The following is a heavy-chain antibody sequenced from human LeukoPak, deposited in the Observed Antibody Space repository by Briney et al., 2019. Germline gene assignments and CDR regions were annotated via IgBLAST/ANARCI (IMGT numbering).Heavy chain of an antibody. J-gene: IGHJ3*02. CDR2: IYTRGST. V-gene: IGHV4-4*07. CDR3: ARGRYCSADICSGGDAFDI. D-gene: IGHD2-15*01. CDR1: GGSINNYY. Sequence: RPSETLSLTCIVSGGSINNYYWSWIRQPAGKGLEWIGRIYTRGSTNYNPSLKSRVTMSVDTSKNQFSLKLSSVTAADTAVYYCARGRYCSADICSGGDAFDIWGQGTMVSVSS.